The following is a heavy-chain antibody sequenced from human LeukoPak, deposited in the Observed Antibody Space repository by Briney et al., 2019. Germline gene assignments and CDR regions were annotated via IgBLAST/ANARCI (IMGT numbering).Heavy chain of an antibody. Sequence: SETLSLTCTVSGGSISSYYWSWIRQPPGKGLEWIGYIYYSGSTYYNPSLKSRVTISVDTSKNQFSLKVSSVTAADTAVYYCASLTTADAFDIWGQGTMVTVSS. CDR1: GGSISSYY. CDR3: ASLTTADAFDI. D-gene: IGHD3-22*01. CDR2: IYYSGST. V-gene: IGHV4-59*01. J-gene: IGHJ3*02.